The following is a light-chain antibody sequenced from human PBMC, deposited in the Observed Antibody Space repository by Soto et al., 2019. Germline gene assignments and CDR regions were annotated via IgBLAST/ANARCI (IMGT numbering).Light chain of an antibody. Sequence: QSALTQPASVSGSPGQSIPISCTGTSSDVGGYNYVSWYQQHPGNAPKLMIYDVSNRPSGVSNRFSGSKSGNTASLTISGLQAEDEADYYCSSYTSSSTLVVFGGRTKVTVL. V-gene: IGLV2-14*01. CDR1: SSDVGGYNY. CDR3: SSYTSSSTLVV. J-gene: IGLJ2*01. CDR2: DVS.